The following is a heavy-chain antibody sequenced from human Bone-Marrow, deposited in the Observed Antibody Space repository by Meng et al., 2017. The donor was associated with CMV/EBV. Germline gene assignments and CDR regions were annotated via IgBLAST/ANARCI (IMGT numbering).Heavy chain of an antibody. Sequence: CAASGFTFSNSGMHWVRQAPGKGLEWVAVIWYDGTTEFYLDSVKDRFTISRDNSKNMLYLQMNSLRAEDTALYYCAKPMNGYDAYFDYWGQGTLVTVSS. V-gene: IGHV3-33*06. CDR2: IWYDGTTE. CDR3: AKPMNGYDAYFDY. J-gene: IGHJ4*02. CDR1: GFTFSNSG. D-gene: IGHD4/OR15-4a*01.